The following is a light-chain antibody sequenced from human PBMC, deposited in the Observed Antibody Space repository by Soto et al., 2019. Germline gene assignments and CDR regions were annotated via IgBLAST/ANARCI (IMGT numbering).Light chain of an antibody. V-gene: IGKV3-11*01. CDR3: HQRQSWPRT. J-gene: IGKJ1*01. CDR2: QTS. Sequence: IVLTQSPATLSSFPFYRVTLSFRASQYINTRLAWYQHRPGQAPRLLIYQTSIRAAGIPARFSASGSGTDFTLTISDVQPEDFALYYCHQRQSWPRTFGQGTKVDIK. CDR1: QYINTR.